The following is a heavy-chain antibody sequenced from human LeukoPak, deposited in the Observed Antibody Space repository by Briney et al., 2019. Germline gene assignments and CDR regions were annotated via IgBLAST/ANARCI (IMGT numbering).Heavy chain of an antibody. CDR1: GGSISTSNYY. D-gene: IGHD3-9*01. CDR3: ARSGKIYFDWLLDY. CDR2: IGRSGTTI. J-gene: IGHJ4*02. Sequence: LSLTCTVSGGSISTSNYYWGWIRQPPGKGLEWVSYIGRSGTTIHYADSVKGRFTISWDNAKKSLYLQMNSLRAEDTAVYYCARSGKIYFDWLLDYWGQGTLVTVSS. V-gene: IGHV3-11*04.